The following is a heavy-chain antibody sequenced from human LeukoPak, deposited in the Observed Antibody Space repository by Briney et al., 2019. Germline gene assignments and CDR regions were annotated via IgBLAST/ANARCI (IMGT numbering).Heavy chain of an antibody. CDR3: ARGPVYFQY. V-gene: IGHV6-1*01. CDR1: GQILSRDSAA. Sequence: SQTLSLTCAFSGQILSRDSAAWNWVRLSPSRGLEWLGRTYYRSRWYSHYSVSVKSRITINPDTSRNQFSLQLNSVTPEDTAVSFCARGPVYFQYWGQGTLVTVSS. J-gene: IGHJ1*01. CDR2: TYYRSRWYS.